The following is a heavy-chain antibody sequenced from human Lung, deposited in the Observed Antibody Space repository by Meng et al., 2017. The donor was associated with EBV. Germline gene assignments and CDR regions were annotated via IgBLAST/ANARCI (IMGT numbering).Heavy chain of an antibody. V-gene: IGHV1-2*06. CDR3: VRANLGSADY. J-gene: IGHJ4*02. CDR1: GYTFTGYY. Sequence: QVQLVQSGAEVKKPGALVKVSCKASGYTFTGYYMHWLRQAPGQGLEWVGRITPSSGGTTYAQKFQGRVTMTRDTSISTAYMELSSLRSDDAAIYYCVRANLGSADYWGQGTLVTVSS. CDR2: ITPSSGGT. D-gene: IGHD7-27*01.